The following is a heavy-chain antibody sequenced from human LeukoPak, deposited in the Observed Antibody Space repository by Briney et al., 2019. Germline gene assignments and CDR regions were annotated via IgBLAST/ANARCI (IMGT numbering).Heavy chain of an antibody. CDR2: IRYDGSNQ. CDR1: GFTFRSYG. CDR3: AKDRTFAGEGGDSFDN. V-gene: IGHV3-30*02. Sequence: GGSLRLSCAASGFTFRSYGMYWVRQAPGKGLEWVAFIRYDGSNQYYADSVKGRFTISRDNSKSTLSLQVNSLRVEDTAIYYCAKDRTFAGEGGDSFDNWGQGTLVTVSS. J-gene: IGHJ4*02. D-gene: IGHD3-16*01.